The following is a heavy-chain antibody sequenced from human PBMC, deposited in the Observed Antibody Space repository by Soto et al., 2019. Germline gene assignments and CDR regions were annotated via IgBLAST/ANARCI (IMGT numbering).Heavy chain of an antibody. Sequence: PSEAPALTWALSGGSFSGYYWSWIRQPPGKGLEWIGEINHSGSTNYNPSLKSRVTISVDTSKNQFSLKLSSVTAADTAVYYCAMTGYSSRRVRFDPWGQGTLVTVSS. CDR1: GGSFSGYY. D-gene: IGHD6-13*01. CDR2: INHSGST. CDR3: AMTGYSSRRVRFDP. J-gene: IGHJ5*02. V-gene: IGHV4-34*01.